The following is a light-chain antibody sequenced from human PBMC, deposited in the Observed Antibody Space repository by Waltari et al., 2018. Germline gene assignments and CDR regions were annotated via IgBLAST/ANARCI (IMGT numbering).Light chain of an antibody. CDR1: PSIGKY. CDR3: QNHERLPAT. Sequence: IVLTQSQGTLSLSPGERATMSCRASPSIGKYLVWYQQRPGQAPRLLIYAASTRSTGIPDSFSGSGSGTDFSLTISRLEPEDFAVYYCQNHERLPATFGQGTKVEIK. V-gene: IGKV3-20*01. CDR2: AAS. J-gene: IGKJ1*01.